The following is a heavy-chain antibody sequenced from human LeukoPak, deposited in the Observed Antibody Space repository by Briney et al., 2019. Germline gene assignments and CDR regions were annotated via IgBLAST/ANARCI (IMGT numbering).Heavy chain of an antibody. V-gene: IGHV3-21*01. J-gene: IGHJ4*02. D-gene: IGHD3-22*01. Sequence: GGSLRLSCAASGFTVSSNYMSWVRQAPGKGLEWVSSISSSSSYIYYADSVKGRFTISRDNAKNSLYLQMNSLRAEDTAVYYCAKSYDSSGYYWETAYYFDYWGQGTLVTVSS. CDR2: ISSSSSYI. CDR3: AKSYDSSGYYWETAYYFDY. CDR1: GFTVSSNY.